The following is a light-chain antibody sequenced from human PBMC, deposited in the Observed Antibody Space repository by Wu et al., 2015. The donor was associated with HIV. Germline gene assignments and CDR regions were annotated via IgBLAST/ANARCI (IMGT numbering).Light chain of an antibody. CDR3: QQYDRSPLT. CDR1: QSISSSY. Sequence: EIVLTQSPGTLSLSPGERATLSCRASQSISSSYLAWYRQKPGQAPRLLIYGVSRRATGIPDRFGGSESGTDFTLTISRLEPEDFAVYYCQQYDRSPLTFGGGTQVEIK. J-gene: IGKJ4*01. CDR2: GVS. V-gene: IGKV3-20*01.